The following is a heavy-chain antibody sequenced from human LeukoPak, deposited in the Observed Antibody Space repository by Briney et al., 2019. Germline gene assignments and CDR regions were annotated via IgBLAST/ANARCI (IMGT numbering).Heavy chain of an antibody. CDR1: GFSFTSSW. CDR2: IAGDESQK. J-gene: IGHJ3*02. V-gene: IGHV3-7*01. Sequence: GGSLRLSCVASGFSFTSSWMTWVRQAPGKGLEWVANIAGDESQKRYMDSVRGRFTISRDNAKNSLYLQLNSLRAEDTAIYYCVRDLSPVSDRNVWYDALDIWGQGTMVTVSS. CDR3: VRDLSPVSDRNVWYDALDI. D-gene: IGHD1-1*01.